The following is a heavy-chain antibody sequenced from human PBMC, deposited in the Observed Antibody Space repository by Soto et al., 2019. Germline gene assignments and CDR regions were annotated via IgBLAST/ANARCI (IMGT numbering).Heavy chain of an antibody. CDR2: IIPIFGTA. J-gene: IGHJ4*02. D-gene: IGHD3-10*01. CDR3: ARPSLDGSGSYPLDY. Sequence: SVKVSCKASGGTFSSYAISWVRQAPGQGLEWMGGIIPIFGTANYAQKFQGRVTMTADESTSTAYMELSSLRSEDTAVYYCARPSLDGSGSYPLDYWGQGTLVTVSS. CDR1: GGTFSSYA. V-gene: IGHV1-69*13.